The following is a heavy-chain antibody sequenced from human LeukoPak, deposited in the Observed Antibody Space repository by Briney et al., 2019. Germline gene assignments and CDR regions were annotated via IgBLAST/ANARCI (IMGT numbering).Heavy chain of an antibody. CDR3: AKDQYVLRYFDWLPNLDY. Sequence: GGSLRLSCAASGFTFSSYGMSWVRQAPGKGLEWVSAISGSGGSTYYADSVKGRFTISRDNSKNTLYLQMNSLRAEDTAVYYCAKDQYVLRYFDWLPNLDYWGQGTLVTVSS. CDR2: ISGSGGST. V-gene: IGHV3-23*01. D-gene: IGHD3-9*01. CDR1: GFTFSSYG. J-gene: IGHJ4*02.